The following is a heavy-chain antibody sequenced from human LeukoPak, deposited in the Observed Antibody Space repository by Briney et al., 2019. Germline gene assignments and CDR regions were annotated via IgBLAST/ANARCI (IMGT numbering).Heavy chain of an antibody. J-gene: IGHJ3*02. CDR2: IYPGDFDT. D-gene: IGHD2-2*01. Sequence: HGESLKISCKGSGYSFTSYWIGWVRQMPEKRLEWMGIIYPGDFDTRYSPSFQGQVTISADKSISTAYLQWSSLKASDTAMYDCARPAIADAFDIWGQGTMVTVSS. CDR3: ARPAIADAFDI. V-gene: IGHV5-51*01. CDR1: GYSFTSYW.